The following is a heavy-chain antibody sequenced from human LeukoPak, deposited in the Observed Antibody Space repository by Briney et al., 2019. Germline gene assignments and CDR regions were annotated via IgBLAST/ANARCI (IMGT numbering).Heavy chain of an antibody. CDR1: GYSFTSYW. CDR2: IYPGDSDT. CDR3: ARLGTYDFWSGYFIDI. V-gene: IGHV5-51*01. Sequence: GESLKISCKGSGYSFTSYWIGWVRQMPGKGLEWMGIIYPGDSDTRYSPSFQAQVTISADMSLSTAYLQWSSLKASDTATYYCARLGTYDFWSGYFIDIWGQGTLVSVSS. J-gene: IGHJ4*02. D-gene: IGHD3-3*01.